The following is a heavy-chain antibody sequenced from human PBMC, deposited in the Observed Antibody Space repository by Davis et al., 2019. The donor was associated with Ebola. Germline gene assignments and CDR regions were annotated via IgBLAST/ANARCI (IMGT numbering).Heavy chain of an antibody. CDR3: AKGWLRPGIDV. V-gene: IGHV6-1*01. J-gene: IGHJ6*04. CDR2: TYYNSKWYH. Sequence: HSQTLSLTCAISGDSVSIKSAGWNWIRQSPSRGLEWLGRTYYNSKWYHDYAVSVKSRISINADTSKNQFSLQLNSVTPEDTAVYYCAKGWLRPGIDVWGIGQPVNVPS. D-gene: IGHD5-12*01. CDR1: GDSVSIKSAG.